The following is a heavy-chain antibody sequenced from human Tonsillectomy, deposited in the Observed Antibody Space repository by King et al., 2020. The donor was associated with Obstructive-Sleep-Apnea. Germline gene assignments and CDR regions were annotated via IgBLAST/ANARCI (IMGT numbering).Heavy chain of an antibody. CDR3: AREGAAATNWFDP. V-gene: IGHV4-39*07. CDR2: IYYSGRA. CDR1: GGSISSSSYY. Sequence: QLQESGPGLVKPSETLSLTCTVSGGSISSSSYYWGWIRQPPGKGLEWIGSIYYSGRAYYNPSVKSRVTISVDTSQNQFSLKLSSVTAADTAVYYCAREGAAATNWFDPWGQGTLVTVSS. D-gene: IGHD2-15*01. J-gene: IGHJ5*02.